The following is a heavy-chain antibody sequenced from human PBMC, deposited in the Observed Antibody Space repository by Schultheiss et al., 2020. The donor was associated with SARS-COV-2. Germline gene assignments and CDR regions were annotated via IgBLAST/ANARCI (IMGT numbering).Heavy chain of an antibody. J-gene: IGHJ6*02. CDR3: ARGRFVSDYSNYYGMDV. CDR1: GDSISSYY. Sequence: SQTLSLTCPVSGDSISSYYWSWIRQPPGKGLEWIGFIYHSGSTSYNPSLESRVTISVVTSKNQFSLKLSSVIAADTAVYYCARGRFVSDYSNYYGMDVWGQGTTVTVSS. V-gene: IGHV4-59*12. D-gene: IGHD4-11*01. CDR2: IYHSGST.